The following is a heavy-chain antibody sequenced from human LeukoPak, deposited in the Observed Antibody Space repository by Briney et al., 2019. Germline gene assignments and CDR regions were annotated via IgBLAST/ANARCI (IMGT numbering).Heavy chain of an antibody. Sequence: GASVKVSCKASGYTFTGYYMHWVRQAPGQGLEWMGIINPSGGSTSYAQKFQGRVTMTRDTSTSTVYMELSSLRSEDTAVYYCARDIWLLGRDGYNYSDYWGQGTLVTVSS. V-gene: IGHV1-46*03. CDR1: GYTFTGYY. CDR2: INPSGGST. D-gene: IGHD5-24*01. J-gene: IGHJ4*02. CDR3: ARDIWLLGRDGYNYSDY.